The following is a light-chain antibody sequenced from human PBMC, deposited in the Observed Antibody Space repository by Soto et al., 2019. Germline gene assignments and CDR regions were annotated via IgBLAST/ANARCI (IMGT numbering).Light chain of an antibody. J-gene: IGKJ2*01. CDR3: QQYNNWPQT. V-gene: IGKV3-15*01. Sequence: EIVMTQSPATLSVSPGERATLSCRASQSVSSNLAWYQQKPGQAPRLLIYGASTRATGIPARFSGSGSGTEFTPTNSSLQSEDFAVYYCQQYNNWPQTFGQGTKLEIK. CDR2: GAS. CDR1: QSVSSN.